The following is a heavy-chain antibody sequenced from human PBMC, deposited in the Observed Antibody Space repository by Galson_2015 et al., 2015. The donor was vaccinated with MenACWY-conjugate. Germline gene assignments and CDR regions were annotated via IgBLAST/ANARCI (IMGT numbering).Heavy chain of an antibody. CDR3: ARAGSENCRTTNCLSLGAKFSYYYYMDV. CDR2: IYSGGST. Sequence: SLRLSCAASGFTVNTNYMTWVRQAPGKGLEWVSIIYSGGSTYYPDSVRGRFTLSRDKSKNTLYLQIDSLRADDTAGYYCARAGSENCRTTNCLSLGAKFSYYYYMDVWGKGTTVTVSS. CDR1: GFTVNTNY. V-gene: IGHV3-53*01. J-gene: IGHJ6*03. D-gene: IGHD2-2*01.